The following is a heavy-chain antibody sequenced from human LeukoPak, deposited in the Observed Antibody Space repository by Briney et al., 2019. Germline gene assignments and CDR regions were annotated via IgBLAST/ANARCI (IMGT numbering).Heavy chain of an antibody. D-gene: IGHD3-10*01. CDR1: GFTFSNYA. Sequence: GGSLRLSCAGSGFTFSNYAMSWVRQAPGKGLERVSAISGSGDTIYYADSVKGRFTISRDNSMNTLYLQMNSLRVDDTAVYYCAKDLRTYGSGIYRLPTVIFNYWGQGTLVTVSS. CDR3: AKDLRTYGSGIYRLPTVIFNY. J-gene: IGHJ4*02. V-gene: IGHV3-23*01. CDR2: ISGSGDTI.